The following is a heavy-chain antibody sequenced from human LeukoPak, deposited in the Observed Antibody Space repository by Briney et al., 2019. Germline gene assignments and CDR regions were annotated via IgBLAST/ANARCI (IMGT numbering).Heavy chain of an antibody. CDR1: GFTFSSYA. Sequence: GGSLRLSCAASGFTFSSYAMSWVRQAPGKGLEWVSVISGSGGSTYYADSVKGRFTISRDNSKNTLYLQMNSLRAEDTAVYYCAKNAVANYYYYMDVWGKGTTVTVSS. J-gene: IGHJ6*03. CDR3: AKNAVANYYYYMDV. D-gene: IGHD2-15*01. V-gene: IGHV3-23*01. CDR2: ISGSGGST.